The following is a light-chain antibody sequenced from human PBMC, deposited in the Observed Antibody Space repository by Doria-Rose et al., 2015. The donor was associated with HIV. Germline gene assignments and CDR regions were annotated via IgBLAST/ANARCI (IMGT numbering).Light chain of an antibody. V-gene: IGKV1-9*01. Sequence: TQSPSFLSASVGVRVTITCRASQGISRYLAWYQQKPGNAPTLLIFGASTLQSGVPSRFSGSGSGTEFTLTISSLQPEDFATYYCQQFDSFPRTFGQGTKVELK. CDR3: QQFDSFPRT. J-gene: IGKJ1*01. CDR1: QGISRY. CDR2: GAS.